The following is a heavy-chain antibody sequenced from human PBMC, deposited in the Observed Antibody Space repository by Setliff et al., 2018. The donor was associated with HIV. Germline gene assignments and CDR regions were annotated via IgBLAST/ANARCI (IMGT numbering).Heavy chain of an antibody. CDR1: GGSFSNYY. D-gene: IGHD3-10*01. Sequence: SETLSLTCAVYGGSFSNYYWSWIRQPPGKGLEWIGEINHSGSTNYNPSLKSRVSISVDTSKKQFSLKLSSVSAADTAVYFCVRRVSHGSQPSYFDYWGQGTLVTVSS. CDR2: INHSGST. V-gene: IGHV4-34*01. J-gene: IGHJ4*02. CDR3: VRRVSHGSQPSYFDY.